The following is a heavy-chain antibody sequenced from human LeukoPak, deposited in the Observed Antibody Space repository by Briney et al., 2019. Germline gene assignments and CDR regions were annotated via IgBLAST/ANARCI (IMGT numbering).Heavy chain of an antibody. V-gene: IGHV3-30*02. CDR3: AKYCSSTSWSSYISGFHYFDY. J-gene: IGHJ4*02. CDR2: IRYDGSNK. CDR1: GFTFSSYG. Sequence: GGSLRLSCAASGFTFSSYGMHWVRQAPGKGLEWVAFIRYDGSNKYYADSVEGRFTISRDNSKNTLYLQMNSLRAEDTAVYYCAKYCSSTSWSSYISGFHYFDYWGQGTLVTVSS. D-gene: IGHD2-2*01.